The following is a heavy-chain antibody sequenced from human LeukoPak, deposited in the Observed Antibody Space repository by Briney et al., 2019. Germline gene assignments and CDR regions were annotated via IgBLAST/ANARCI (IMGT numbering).Heavy chain of an antibody. Sequence: PGGSLSLSCAASGFTVSSNYMIWVRPAPGEGLEWVSVIYSGGTTYYADTGKGRFTISRDDTKNTLYLQMNSLRAEDTAVYYCARLHCSSTSCAPPDAFDIWGQGTMVTVSS. CDR1: GFTVSSNY. D-gene: IGHD2-2*01. J-gene: IGHJ3*02. CDR3: ARLHCSSTSCAPPDAFDI. V-gene: IGHV3-66*04. CDR2: IYSGGTT.